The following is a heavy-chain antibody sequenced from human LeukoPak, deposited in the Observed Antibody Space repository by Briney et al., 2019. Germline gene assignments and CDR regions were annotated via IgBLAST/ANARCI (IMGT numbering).Heavy chain of an antibody. V-gene: IGHV3-30*18. J-gene: IGHJ4*02. D-gene: IGHD6-13*01. CDR1: GFTFSSYG. CDR3: AKDMGQLVPTYFDY. CDR2: ISYDGSNK. Sequence: GGSLRLSCAASGFTFSSYGMHWVRQAPGKGLEWVAVISYDGSNKYYADSVKGRFTISRDNSKNTLYLQMNSLRAEDTAVYYCAKDMGQLVPTYFDYWGQGTLVTVSS.